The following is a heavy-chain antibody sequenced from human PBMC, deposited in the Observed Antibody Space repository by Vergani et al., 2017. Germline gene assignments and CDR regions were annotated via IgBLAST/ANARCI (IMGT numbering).Heavy chain of an antibody. CDR3: TKGSVYYHDSAGHGYDPYTGFDL. CDR1: GITFWKFG. CDR2: ISWNSGAV. Sequence: EVDLVESGGGLAQPGGSLRLSCEASGITFWKFGMHWVRQGPGKGLEWVSGISWNSGAVDYADSVRDRFTLSRDNAKNSLFLEMNSLRVDDTAVYFCTKGSVYYHDSAGHGYDPYTGFDLSGRETLGTVSS. D-gene: IGHD5-12*01. V-gene: IGHV3-9*01. J-gene: IGHJ3*01.